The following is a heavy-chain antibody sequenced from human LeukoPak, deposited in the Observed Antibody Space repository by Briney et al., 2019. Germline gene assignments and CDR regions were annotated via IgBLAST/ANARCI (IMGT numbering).Heavy chain of an antibody. CDR1: GFTFSSYS. V-gene: IGHV3-48*01. J-gene: IGHJ6*03. CDR3: AKDIAAAGTSGGYMDV. CDR2: ISSSSSTI. D-gene: IGHD6-13*01. Sequence: GGSLRLSCAASGFTFSSYSMNWVRQAPGKGLEWVSYISSSSSTIHYADSVKGRFTISRDNAKNSLYLQMNSLRAEDTALYYCAKDIAAAGTSGGYMDVWGKGTTVTISS.